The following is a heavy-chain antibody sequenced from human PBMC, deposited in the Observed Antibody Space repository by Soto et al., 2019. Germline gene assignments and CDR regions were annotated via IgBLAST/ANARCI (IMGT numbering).Heavy chain of an antibody. Sequence: QVQLVQSGAEVKKPGASVKVSCKASGYTFTSYAMHWVRQAPGQRLEWMGWINAGNGNTKYSQKFQGRVTITRDTSASTAYMELSSLRSEDTAVYYCASFAPVAMWGGPRFDYWGQGTLVTVSS. CDR3: ASFAPVAMWGGPRFDY. D-gene: IGHD2-2*01. CDR2: INAGNGNT. V-gene: IGHV1-3*01. J-gene: IGHJ4*02. CDR1: GYTFTSYA.